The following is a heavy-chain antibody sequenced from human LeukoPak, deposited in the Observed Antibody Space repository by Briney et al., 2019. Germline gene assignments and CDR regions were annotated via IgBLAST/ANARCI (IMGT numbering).Heavy chain of an antibody. V-gene: IGHV4-34*01. D-gene: IGHD1-26*01. Sequence: PSETLSLTCAVYGGSFSGYYWSWIRQPPGKGLEWIGEINHSGSTNYNPSLKSRVTISVDTSRNQFSLKLGSVTAADTAVYYCARAGAGSSHDFDYWGQGTLVTVSS. CDR3: ARAGAGSSHDFDY. CDR1: GGSFSGYY. J-gene: IGHJ4*02. CDR2: INHSGST.